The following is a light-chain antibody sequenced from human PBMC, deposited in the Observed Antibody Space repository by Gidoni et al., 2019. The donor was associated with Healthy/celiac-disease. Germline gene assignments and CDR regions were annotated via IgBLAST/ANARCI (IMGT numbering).Light chain of an antibody. CDR3: MQALQTPQLT. CDR2: LGS. Sequence: DIVMTQSPLSLPVTPGEPASIYCRSSQSLLHSNGYNYLDWYLQKPGQSPQLLIYLGSNRASGVPDRFSGSGSGTDFTLKISRVEAEDVGVYYCMQALQTPQLTFGGGTKVEIK. V-gene: IGKV2-28*01. CDR1: QSLLHSNGYNY. J-gene: IGKJ4*01.